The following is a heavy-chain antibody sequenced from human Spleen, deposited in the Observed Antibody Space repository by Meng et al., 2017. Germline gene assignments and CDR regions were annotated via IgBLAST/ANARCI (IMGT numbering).Heavy chain of an antibody. Sequence: SQTPSLTCAISGDSVSSNSAAWNWIRQSPSRGLEWLGRTYYRSKWYNDFAVSVKSRITINQETPKNQFSLQLNSVTPEDTPVYYCSRSPVYYYDSSGYYYVFDYWGQGTLVTVSS. CDR3: SRSPVYYYDSSGYYYVFDY. D-gene: IGHD3-22*01. CDR1: GDSVSSNSAA. CDR2: TYYRSKWYN. J-gene: IGHJ4*02. V-gene: IGHV6-1*01.